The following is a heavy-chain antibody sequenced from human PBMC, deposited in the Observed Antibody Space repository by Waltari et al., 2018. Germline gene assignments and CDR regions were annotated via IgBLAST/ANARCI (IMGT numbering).Heavy chain of an antibody. V-gene: IGHV3-48*01. J-gene: IGHJ4*02. CDR2: ISSSSSTI. D-gene: IGHD3-22*01. CDR3: ARDQWDDSSGLDY. CDR1: GFTFSSYS. Sequence: EVQLVESGGGLVQPGGSLRLSCAASGFTFSSYSMNWVRPAPGKGLEWVSYISSSSSTIYYADSVKGRFTISRDNAKNSLYLQMNSLRAEDTAVYYCARDQWDDSSGLDYWGQGTLVTVSS.